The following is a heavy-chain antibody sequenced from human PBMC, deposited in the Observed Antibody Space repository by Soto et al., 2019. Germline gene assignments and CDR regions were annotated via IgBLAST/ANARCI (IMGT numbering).Heavy chain of an antibody. J-gene: IGHJ5*02. CDR3: ARGKCSSTSCLPGSWFDP. D-gene: IGHD2-2*01. Sequence: SVKVSCKASGGTFSSYAISWVRQAPGQGLEWMGGIIPIFGTANYAQKFQGRVTITADKSTGTAYMELSSLRSEDTAVYYCARGKCSSTSCLPGSWFDPWGQGTLVTVSS. V-gene: IGHV1-69*06. CDR2: IIPIFGTA. CDR1: GGTFSSYA.